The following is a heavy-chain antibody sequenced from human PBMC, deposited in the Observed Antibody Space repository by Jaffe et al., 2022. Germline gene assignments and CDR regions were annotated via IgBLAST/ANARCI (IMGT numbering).Heavy chain of an antibody. CDR1: GFTFSSYG. CDR3: AKGMVVVVAATGFDY. CDR2: IRYDGSNK. Sequence: QVQLVESGGGVVQPGGSLRLSCAASGFTFSSYGMHWVRQAPGKGLEWVAFIRYDGSNKYYADSVKGRFTISRDNSKNTLYLQMNSLRAEDTAVYYCAKGMVVVVAATGFDYWGQGTLVTVSS. J-gene: IGHJ4*02. V-gene: IGHV3-30*02. D-gene: IGHD2-15*01.